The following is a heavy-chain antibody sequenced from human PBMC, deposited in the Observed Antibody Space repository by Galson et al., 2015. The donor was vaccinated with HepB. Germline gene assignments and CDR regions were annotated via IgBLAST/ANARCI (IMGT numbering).Heavy chain of an antibody. D-gene: IGHD5-24*01. CDR3: ARDHIGVPIKVKEMAPGGGGY. Sequence: SVKVSCKASGYTFTSYYMHWVRQAPGQGLEWMGIINPSGGSTSYAQKFQGRVTMTRDTSTSTVYMELSSLRSEDTAVYYCARDHIGVPIKVKEMAPGGGGYWGQGTLVTVSS. J-gene: IGHJ4*02. V-gene: IGHV1-46*03. CDR1: GYTFTSYY. CDR2: INPSGGST.